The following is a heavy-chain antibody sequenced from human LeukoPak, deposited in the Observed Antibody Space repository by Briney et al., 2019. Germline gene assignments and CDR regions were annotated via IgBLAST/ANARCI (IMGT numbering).Heavy chain of an antibody. CDR2: IYSGGST. V-gene: IGHV3-53*01. J-gene: IGHJ3*02. CDR1: GFTVSSNY. Sequence: PGGSLRLSRAASGFTVSSNYLDLVRQAPGKGLEWVSIIYSGGSTFYADSVKGRFTISRDNSKNTLHLQMNSLRAEDTAVYYCARSNDAFDIWGQGTMVTVSS. D-gene: IGHD5/OR15-5a*01. CDR3: ARSNDAFDI.